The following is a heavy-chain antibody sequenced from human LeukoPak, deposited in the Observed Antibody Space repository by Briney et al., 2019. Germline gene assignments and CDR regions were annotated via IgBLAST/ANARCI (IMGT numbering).Heavy chain of an antibody. CDR2: ISYSGST. Sequence: SETLSLTCTVSGGSINNYYWSWIRQAPGRGLVWIGYISYSGSTDYNPSLRSRLTISLDTSKNQFSLKLTSVTAADTAVYYCARGSRGDGAAFDIWGQGTMVTVSS. J-gene: IGHJ3*02. CDR1: GGSINNYY. V-gene: IGHV4-59*01. CDR3: ARGSRGDGAAFDI. D-gene: IGHD7-27*01.